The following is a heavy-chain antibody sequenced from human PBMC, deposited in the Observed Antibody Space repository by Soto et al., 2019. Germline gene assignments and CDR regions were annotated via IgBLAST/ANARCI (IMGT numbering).Heavy chain of an antibody. Sequence: QVQLVESGGGVVQPGRSLRLSCAASGFTFSSYGMQWVRQAPGKGPEWVAVIWFDGSNNYYADSVKGRFTISRDNSNNTLYLQMNSLRAEDTAVYYCARHWESYMDYWGQGTLVTVSS. CDR3: ARHWESYMDY. CDR2: IWFDGSNN. D-gene: IGHD3-16*01. J-gene: IGHJ4*02. CDR1: GFTFSSYG. V-gene: IGHV3-33*01.